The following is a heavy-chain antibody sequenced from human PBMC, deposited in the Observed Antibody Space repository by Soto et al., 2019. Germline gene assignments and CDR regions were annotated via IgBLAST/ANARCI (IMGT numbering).Heavy chain of an antibody. CDR2: INHSGST. D-gene: IGHD3-3*01. CDR3: ARAPYYDFWSGYYTGGGYYYYGMDV. Sequence: QVQLQQWGAGLLKPSETLSLTCAVYGGSFSGYYWSWIRQPPGKGLEWIGEINHSGSTNYNPSLKSRVTISVDTSKNQFSLKLSSVTAADTAVYYCARAPYYDFWSGYYTGGGYYYYGMDVWGQGTTVTVSS. V-gene: IGHV4-34*01. J-gene: IGHJ6*02. CDR1: GGSFSGYY.